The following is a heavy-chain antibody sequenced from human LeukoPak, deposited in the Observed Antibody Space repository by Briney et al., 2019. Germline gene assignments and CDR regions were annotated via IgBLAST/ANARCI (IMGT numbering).Heavy chain of an antibody. CDR2: ISYDGSNK. CDR1: GFIFSSYA. D-gene: IGHD2-2*01. CDR3: ARQYCSSTSCYGDDAFDI. V-gene: IGHV3-30*04. J-gene: IGHJ3*02. Sequence: GGSLRLSCAASGFIFSSYAMHWVRQAPGKGLEWVAGISYDGSNKYYADSVKGRFTISRDNSKNTLYLQMNSLRAEDTAVYYCARQYCSSTSCYGDDAFDIWGLGTMVTVSS.